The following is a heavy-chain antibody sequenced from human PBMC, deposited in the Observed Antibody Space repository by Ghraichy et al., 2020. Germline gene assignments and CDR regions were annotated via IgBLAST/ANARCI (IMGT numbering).Heavy chain of an antibody. CDR3: ARDLTGRGDY. J-gene: IGHJ4*02. Sequence: GGSLRLSGTGTAHALSRVSRSWLGYALVKGPERVANIKQDGSEKYYVDSVKGRFTISRDNAKNSLYLQMNSLRAEDTAVYYCARDLTGRGDYWGQGTLFTVTS. V-gene: IGHV3-7*03. D-gene: IGHD1-20*01. CDR1: AHALSRVS. CDR2: IKQDGSEK.